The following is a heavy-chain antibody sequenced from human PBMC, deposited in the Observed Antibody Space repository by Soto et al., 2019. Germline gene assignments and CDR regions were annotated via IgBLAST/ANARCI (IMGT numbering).Heavy chain of an antibody. CDR1: GYTFTSYG. D-gene: IGHD3-9*01. CDR2: ISAYNGNT. V-gene: IGHV1-18*04. CDR3: ARDDLRYFDWLAYYYYCMDV. Sequence: GASVKVSCKASGYTFTSYGISWVRQAPGQGLEWMGWISAYNGNTNYAQKLQGRVTMTTDTSTSTAYMELRSLRSDDTAVYYCARDDLRYFDWLAYYYYCMDVWGQGTTVTVSS. J-gene: IGHJ6*02.